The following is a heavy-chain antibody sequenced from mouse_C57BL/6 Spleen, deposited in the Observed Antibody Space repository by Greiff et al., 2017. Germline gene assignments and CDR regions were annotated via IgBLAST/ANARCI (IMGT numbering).Heavy chain of an antibody. J-gene: IGHJ4*01. Sequence: QVQLQQPGAELVKPGASVKMSCKASGYTFTSYWITWVKQRPGQGLEWIGDIYPGSGSTNYNEKFKSKATLTVDTSSSTAYMQLNSRTSEDSAVYYCARGGGYYDYSMDYWGQGTSVTVSS. CDR3: ARGGGYYDYSMDY. D-gene: IGHD2-3*01. CDR2: IYPGSGST. V-gene: IGHV1-55*01. CDR1: GYTFTSYW.